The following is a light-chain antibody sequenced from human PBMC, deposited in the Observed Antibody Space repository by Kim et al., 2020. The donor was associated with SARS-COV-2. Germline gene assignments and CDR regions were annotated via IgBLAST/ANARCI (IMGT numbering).Light chain of an antibody. J-gene: IGKJ2*01. V-gene: IGKV3-20*01. Sequence: EIVLTQSPGTLSLSPGERATLSCRASQTVTSDYLALYQQKPGQAPRVLIYGASSRATGIPDRFSGSGSGTDFTLTISRLEPEDFAVYYCQKYGRSPFTFGQGTKLEI. CDR1: QTVTSDY. CDR2: GAS. CDR3: QKYGRSPFT.